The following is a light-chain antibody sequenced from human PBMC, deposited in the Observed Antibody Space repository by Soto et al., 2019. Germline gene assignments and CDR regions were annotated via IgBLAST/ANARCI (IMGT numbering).Light chain of an antibody. V-gene: IGKV1-5*01. CDR1: QSVSYW. CDR2: DGS. CDR3: QHYNTYSKA. J-gene: IGKJ1*01. Sequence: DIHLTQSPSTLSTSVGARVTITCRASQSVSYWLAWYQQKPGKAPNLLIYDGSTLASGVPPRFSGGGIGTEFTINISSLQPDDSAMYYCQHYNTYSKAFGHGTRVEIK.